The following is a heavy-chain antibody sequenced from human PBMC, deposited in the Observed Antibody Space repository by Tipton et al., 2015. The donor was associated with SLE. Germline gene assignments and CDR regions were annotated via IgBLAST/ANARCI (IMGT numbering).Heavy chain of an antibody. Sequence: LRLSCTVSGVSINDYYWGWIRQPPGKGLEWIGNINYSGTTYYNPSLKTRVTISVDTSKIHFSLRLTSVTAADTAVYFCARAIGANYFNFWGQGSLVTVSS. J-gene: IGHJ4*02. CDR3: ARAIGANYFNF. V-gene: IGHV4-39*02. D-gene: IGHD3-16*01. CDR2: INYSGTT. CDR1: GVSINDYY.